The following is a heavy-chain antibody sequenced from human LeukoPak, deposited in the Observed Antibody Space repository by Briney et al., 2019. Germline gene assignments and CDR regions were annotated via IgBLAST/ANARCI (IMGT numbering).Heavy chain of an antibody. CDR2: IYYSGST. CDR1: GGSISSGGYY. J-gene: IGHJ4*02. CDR3: ARHVYYDSSGYYPFDY. D-gene: IGHD3-22*01. V-gene: IGHV4-31*03. Sequence: PSQTLSLTCTVSGGSISSGGYYWSWIRQHPGKGLEWIGYIYYSGSTYYNPSLKSRVTISVDTSKNQFSLKLSSVTAADTAVYYCARHVYYDSSGYYPFDYWGQGTLVTVSS.